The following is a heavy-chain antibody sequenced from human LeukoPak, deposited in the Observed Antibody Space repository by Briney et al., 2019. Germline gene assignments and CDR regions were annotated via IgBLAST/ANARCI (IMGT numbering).Heavy chain of an antibody. CDR3: ARDRDSSGWFDY. D-gene: IGHD6-19*01. J-gene: IGHJ4*02. Sequence: KPSETLSLTCTVSGGSISGFYWGWIRQPPGKGPEWIGFIYYSGSANYNPSLKSRVTMSVDMSKNHFSLKLSSVTAADTAFYYCARDRDSSGWFDYWGQGALVTVSS. CDR1: GGSISGFY. V-gene: IGHV4-59*01. CDR2: IYYSGSA.